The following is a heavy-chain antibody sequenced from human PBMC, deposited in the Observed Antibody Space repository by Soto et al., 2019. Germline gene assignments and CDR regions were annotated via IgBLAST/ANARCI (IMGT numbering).Heavy chain of an antibody. CDR3: ARVAEMATTYYFDY. CDR1: GGTFSSYA. Sequence: SVKVSCKASGGTFSSYAISWVRQAPGQGLEWMGGIIPIFGTASYAQKFQGRVTITADESTSTAYMELSSLRSEDTAVYYCARVAEMATTYYFDYWGQGTLVTVSS. D-gene: IGHD5-12*01. CDR2: IIPIFGTA. V-gene: IGHV1-69*13. J-gene: IGHJ4*02.